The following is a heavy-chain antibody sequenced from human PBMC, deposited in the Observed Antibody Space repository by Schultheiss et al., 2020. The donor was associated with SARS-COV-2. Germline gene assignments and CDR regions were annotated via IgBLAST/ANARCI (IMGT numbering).Heavy chain of an antibody. V-gene: IGHV4-39*07. CDR1: GGSISSSSYY. J-gene: IGHJ4*02. CDR2: IYYSGST. CDR3: ASTSIAAAGKVDY. D-gene: IGHD6-13*01. Sequence: SETLSLTCTVSGGSISSSSYYWGWIRQPPGKGLEWIGSIYYSGSTNYNPSLKSRVTISVDTSKNQFSLKLSSVTAADTAVYYCASTSIAAAGKVDYWGQGTLVTVSS.